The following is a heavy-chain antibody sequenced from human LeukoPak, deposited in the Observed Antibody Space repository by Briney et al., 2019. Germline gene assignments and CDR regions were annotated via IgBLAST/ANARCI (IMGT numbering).Heavy chain of an antibody. CDR3: ARGPVVGARGPNWFDP. CDR2: ISSSSSYI. J-gene: IGHJ5*02. V-gene: IGHV3-21*01. Sequence: GGLRLSCAASGVTFSSYSMNWVRQAPGKGLEWVSSISSSSSYIYYADSVKGPFTTSSDNAKNSLYLQINNLRAEDTAVYYCARGPVVGARGPNWFDPWGQGTLVTVSS. D-gene: IGHD2-15*01. CDR1: GVTFSSYS.